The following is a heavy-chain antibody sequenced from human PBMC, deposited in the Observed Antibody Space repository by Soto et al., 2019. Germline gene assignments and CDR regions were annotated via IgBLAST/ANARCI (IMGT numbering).Heavy chain of an antibody. CDR2: IYYSGST. CDR3: AAHKRGVSIFGVDLYYYYYMDV. CDR1: GGSISSSSYY. D-gene: IGHD3-3*01. Sequence: SETLSLTCTVSGGSISSSSYYWGWIRQPPGKGLEWIGSIYYSGSTYYNPSLKSRVTISVDTSKNQFSLKLSSVTAADTAVYYCAAHKRGVSIFGVDLYYYYYMDVWGKGTTVTVSS. V-gene: IGHV4-39*01. J-gene: IGHJ6*03.